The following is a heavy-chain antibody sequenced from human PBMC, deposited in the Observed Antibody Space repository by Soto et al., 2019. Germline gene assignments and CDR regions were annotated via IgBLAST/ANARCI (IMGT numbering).Heavy chain of an antibody. D-gene: IGHD3-16*01. Sequence: QVQLIQSEAEVKKPGSSVRVSCTASGGIFGSHGFSWVRQAPGQRLEWVGGFIPIFMTLTYTEKFQARVRIAADESKNTVSLDLSSLTAEDTAVYYCVRDRRIDYADPHDEFVAADYEVWGQGTMVSVSS. J-gene: IGHJ3*01. CDR1: GGIFGSHG. CDR3: VRDRRIDYADPHDEFVAADYEV. CDR2: FIPIFMTL. V-gene: IGHV1-69*01.